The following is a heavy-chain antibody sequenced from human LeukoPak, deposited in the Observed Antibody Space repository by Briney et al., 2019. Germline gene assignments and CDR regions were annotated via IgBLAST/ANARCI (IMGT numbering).Heavy chain of an antibody. Sequence: ASETLSLTCTVSGGSISSYYWSWIRQPPGKGLEWIGYIYYSGNTNYNPSLESRVTISVDTSKTQFSLKLSSVTAADTAVYYCACAVYSSRGFDPWGQGTLVTVSS. CDR2: IYYSGNT. CDR3: ACAVYSSRGFDP. D-gene: IGHD6-19*01. J-gene: IGHJ5*02. V-gene: IGHV4-59*08. CDR1: GGSISSYY.